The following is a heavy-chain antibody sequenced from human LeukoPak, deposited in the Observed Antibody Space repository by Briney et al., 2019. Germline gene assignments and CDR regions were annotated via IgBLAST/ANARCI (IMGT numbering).Heavy chain of an antibody. D-gene: IGHD6-13*01. J-gene: IGHJ4*02. CDR2: MYYSGSP. CDR1: GGSISGDY. V-gene: IGHV4-59*12. Sequence: PSETLSLTCTVSGGSISGDYGSWIRQPPGKGLEYIGYMYYSGSPNYNPSLKSRVTISVDTSKNQFSLKLTSVTAADTAVYYCATKRFSSSWPPDYWGQGTLVTVSS. CDR3: ATKRFSSSWPPDY.